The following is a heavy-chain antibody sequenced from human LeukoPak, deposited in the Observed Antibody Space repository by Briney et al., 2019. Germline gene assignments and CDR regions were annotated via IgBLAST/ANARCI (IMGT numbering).Heavy chain of an antibody. D-gene: IGHD6-19*01. Sequence: ASVKVSCKASGYTFTSYYMHWVRQAPGQGREWMGIINPSGGSTSYAQKFQGRVTMTRDTSTSTVYMELSSLRSEDTAVYYCARDRDSSGWYGAFDIWGQGTMVTVSS. CDR3: ARDRDSSGWYGAFDI. CDR1: GYTFTSYY. V-gene: IGHV1-46*01. J-gene: IGHJ3*02. CDR2: INPSGGST.